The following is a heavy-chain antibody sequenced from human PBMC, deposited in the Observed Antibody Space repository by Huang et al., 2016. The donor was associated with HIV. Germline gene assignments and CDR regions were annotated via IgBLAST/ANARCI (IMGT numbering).Heavy chain of an antibody. CDR2: IYTSWST. V-gene: IGHV4-61*09. CDR3: ATWPPGSQMRAFDI. Sequence: QVQLQESGPGLVKPSQTLSLTCTVSGASISSGSYYWTWIRQPAGKGLEWIGHIYTSWSTNYTPSLKSRVTISIDTSKNHFSLRLNSVTAADTAVYYCATWPPGSQMRAFDIWGPGTMITVSS. D-gene: IGHD2-15*01. CDR1: GASISSGSYY. J-gene: IGHJ3*02.